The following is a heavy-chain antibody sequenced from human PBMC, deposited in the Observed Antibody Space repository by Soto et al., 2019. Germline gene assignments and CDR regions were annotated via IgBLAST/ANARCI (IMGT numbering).Heavy chain of an antibody. CDR3: TRIVPFAWVNYSLYFDL. V-gene: IGHV2-26*01. Sequence: QVTLKDSGPVLVKPTEHLTLTCTVPGFSLSNVRIGVNGIRQSPGKALEWVAHLFSNEEKSFSTSLKNRLTISNDSSGSQVVLTMTNMDPDDTATYCYTRIVPFAWVNYSLYFDLWGRGTLVTVSS. D-gene: IGHD1-7*01. CDR2: LFSNEEK. CDR1: GFSLSNVRIG. J-gene: IGHJ2*01.